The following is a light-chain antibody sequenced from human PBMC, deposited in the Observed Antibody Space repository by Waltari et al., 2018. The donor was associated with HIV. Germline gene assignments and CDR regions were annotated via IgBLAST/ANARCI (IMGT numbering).Light chain of an antibody. V-gene: IGLV3-9*01. Sequence: SSELTQPVSVSVALGQTARITCGGNNIGSYHGSWYKQKPGQAPVLVLYRDSNRASGIPVRFSGSNSRNTAPLAIARAQVGDEGDFYCQVWDRSTVLFGGGTKLIVL. CDR2: RDS. CDR3: QVWDRSTVL. CDR1: NIGSYH. J-gene: IGLJ2*01.